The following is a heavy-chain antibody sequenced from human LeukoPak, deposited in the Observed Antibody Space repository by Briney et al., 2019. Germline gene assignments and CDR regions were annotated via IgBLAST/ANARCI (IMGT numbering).Heavy chain of an antibody. J-gene: IGHJ4*02. CDR2: IYYSGST. Sequence: SETLSLTCTVSGGSISSYYWSWIRQPPGKGLEWIGYIYYSGSTNYNPSLKSRVTISVDTSKNQFSLKLSSVTAADTAVYYCARGGSSGYYYRDWGQGTLVTVSS. V-gene: IGHV4-59*01. CDR3: ARGGSSGYYYRD. D-gene: IGHD3-22*01. CDR1: GGSISSYY.